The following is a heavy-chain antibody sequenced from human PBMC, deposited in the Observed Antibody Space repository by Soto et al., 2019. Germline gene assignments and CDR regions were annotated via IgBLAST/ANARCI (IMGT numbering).Heavy chain of an antibody. D-gene: IGHD3-3*01. J-gene: IGHJ4*02. CDR1: GYTLTELS. V-gene: IGHV1-24*01. Sequence: ASVKVSCKVSGYTLTELSMHWVRQAPGKGLEWMGGFDPEDGETIYAQKFQGRVTMTEDTSTDTAYMELSSLRSEDTAVYYCATDRGRGDLNYDFWSGYYHWGQGTLVTVSS. CDR3: ATDRGRGDLNYDFWSGYYH. CDR2: FDPEDGET.